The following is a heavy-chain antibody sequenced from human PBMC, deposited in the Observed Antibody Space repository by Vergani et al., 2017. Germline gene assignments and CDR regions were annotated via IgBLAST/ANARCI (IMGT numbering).Heavy chain of an antibody. CDR3: ASDPGYCISTSCPPDY. V-gene: IGHV3-33*08. CDR2: IWYDGSNK. Sequence: QVQLVESGGGVVQPGRSLRLSCAASGFTFSSYGMHWVRQAPGKGLEWVAVIWYDGSNKYYADSVKGRFTISRDNSKNTLYLQMNSLRAEDTAVYYCASDPGYCISTSCPPDYWGQGTLVTVSS. J-gene: IGHJ4*02. D-gene: IGHD2-2*01. CDR1: GFTFSSYG.